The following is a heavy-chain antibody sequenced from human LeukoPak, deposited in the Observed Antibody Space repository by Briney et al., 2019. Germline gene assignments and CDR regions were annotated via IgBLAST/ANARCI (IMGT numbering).Heavy chain of an antibody. D-gene: IGHD5/OR15-5a*01. CDR3: ARDDLLRFYYGMDV. J-gene: IGHJ6*02. Sequence: GRFLRLSCAASGFTFSSYGMHWVRQAPGKGLEWVAVIWYDGSNKYYADSVKGRFTISRDNSKNTLYLQMNSLRAEDTAVYYCARDDLLRFYYGMDVWGQGTTVTVSS. CDR1: GFTFSSYG. V-gene: IGHV3-33*01. CDR2: IWYDGSNK.